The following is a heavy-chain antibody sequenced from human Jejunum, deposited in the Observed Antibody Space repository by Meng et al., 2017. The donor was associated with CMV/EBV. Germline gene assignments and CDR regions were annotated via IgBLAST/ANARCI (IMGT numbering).Heavy chain of an antibody. V-gene: IGHV4-30-4*08. CDR2: IHDTGST. Sequence: QVQLQEAGPRLVKPSQTLSLTCSVSGGSIGSGDYYWSWIRQPPGKGLEWIGYIHDTGSTYYNPSLKSRVDISLGTSRNHFSLTLSSVTAEDTAVYFCARGSIFVSFDSWGQGTLVTVCS. D-gene: IGHD3-3*01. CDR3: ARGSIFVSFDS. CDR1: GGSIGSGDYY. J-gene: IGHJ4*02.